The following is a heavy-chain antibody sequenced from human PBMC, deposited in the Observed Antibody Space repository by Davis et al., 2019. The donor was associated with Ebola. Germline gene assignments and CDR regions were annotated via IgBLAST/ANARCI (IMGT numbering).Heavy chain of an antibody. CDR3: AKSRRGGSYSFGENWFDP. V-gene: IGHV3-23*01. D-gene: IGHD1-26*01. J-gene: IGHJ5*02. Sequence: PGGSLRLSCAASGFTFSSYAMSWVRQAPGKGLEWVSAISGSGGSTYYADSVKGRFTISRDNSKNTLYLQMNSLRAEDTAVYYCAKSRRGGSYSFGENWFDPWGQGTLVTVSS. CDR1: GFTFSSYA. CDR2: ISGSGGST.